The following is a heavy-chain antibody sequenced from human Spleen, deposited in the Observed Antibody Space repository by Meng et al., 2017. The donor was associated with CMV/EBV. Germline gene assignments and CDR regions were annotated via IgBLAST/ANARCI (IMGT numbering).Heavy chain of an antibody. Sequence: GGSLRLSCAASGFMFSSYGMHWVRQAPGKGLEWVAFIQFDGSNKYYVDSLKGRITISRDTSKNTLYLQVNSLRAEDTAVYYCAKDRIGYCASTSCYTYLNGMDVWGQGTTVTVSS. J-gene: IGHJ6*02. D-gene: IGHD2-2*02. CDR3: AKDRIGYCASTSCYTYLNGMDV. CDR1: GFMFSSYG. CDR2: IQFDGSNK. V-gene: IGHV3-30*02.